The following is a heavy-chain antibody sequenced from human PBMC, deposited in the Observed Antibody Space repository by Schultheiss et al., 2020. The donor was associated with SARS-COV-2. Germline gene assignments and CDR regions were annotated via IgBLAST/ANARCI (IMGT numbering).Heavy chain of an antibody. CDR1: GGSFSGYY. CDR2: VNHSGST. J-gene: IGHJ4*02. Sequence: SETLSLTCAVYGGSFSGYYWSWIRQPPGRGLEWIGDVNHSGSTNYTPSLKSRVTISVDTSKNQFSLKLSSVTAADTAVYYCARGRLAAAGLDYWGQGTLVTVSS. CDR3: ARGRLAAAGLDY. D-gene: IGHD6-13*01. V-gene: IGHV4-34*01.